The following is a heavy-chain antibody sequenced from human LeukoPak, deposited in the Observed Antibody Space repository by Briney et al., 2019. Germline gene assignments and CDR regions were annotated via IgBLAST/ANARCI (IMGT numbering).Heavy chain of an antibody. CDR2: IYQSGST. Sequence: SETLSLTCAVSGYSISSGYYWAWIRQPPGKGLEWIGSIYQSGSTYYNPSLKSRVTIQMDTSKNQFSLKLTSVTAADTAFYYCAGSVAYSTSGTNCFYMDVWGKGTTVTVSS. V-gene: IGHV4-38-2*01. J-gene: IGHJ6*03. CDR3: AGSVAYSTSGTNCFYMDV. CDR1: GYSISSGYY. D-gene: IGHD2-2*01.